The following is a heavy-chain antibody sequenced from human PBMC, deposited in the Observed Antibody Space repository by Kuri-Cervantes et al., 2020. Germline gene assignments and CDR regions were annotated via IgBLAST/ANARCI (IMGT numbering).Heavy chain of an antibody. CDR2: IYSGGST. D-gene: IGHD3-9*01. CDR3: ARDLLVLRYFDWLFNDAFDI. V-gene: IGHV3-53*05. Sequence: GGSLRLSCAASGFTVSSNYMSWVRQAPGKGLEWVSVIYSGGSTYYADSVKGRFTISRDDSKNTLYLQMNSLRAEDTAVYYCARDLLVLRYFDWLFNDAFDIWGQGTMVTVSS. CDR1: GFTVSSNY. J-gene: IGHJ3*02.